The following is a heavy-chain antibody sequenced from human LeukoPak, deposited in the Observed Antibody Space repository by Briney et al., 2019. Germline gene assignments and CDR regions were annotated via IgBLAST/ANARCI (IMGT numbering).Heavy chain of an antibody. V-gene: IGHV4-39*02. CDR2: IYYSGST. Sequence: PSETLSLTCTVSGGSISSSSYYWGWIRQPAGKGLEWIGSIYYSGSTYYNPSLKSRVTISVDTSKNHFSLKLSSVTAADTAVYYCAPRGDYYDSSGYPGYWGQGTLVTVSS. J-gene: IGHJ4*02. CDR1: GGSISSSSYY. CDR3: APRGDYYDSSGYPGY. D-gene: IGHD3-22*01.